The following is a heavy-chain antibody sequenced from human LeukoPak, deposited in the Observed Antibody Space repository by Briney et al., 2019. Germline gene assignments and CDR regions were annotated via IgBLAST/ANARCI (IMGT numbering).Heavy chain of an antibody. CDR2: IYYSGST. V-gene: IGHV4-61*05. Sequence: SETLSLTCTVSADSISSSSFYWGWIRQPPGKGLEWIGYIYYSGSTNYNPSLKSRVTISVDTSKNQFSLKLSSVTAADTAVYYCARYYGSGSYIVPDYYYYGMDVWGQGTTVTVSS. CDR3: ARYYGSGSYIVPDYYYYGMDV. CDR1: ADSISSSSFY. D-gene: IGHD3-10*01. J-gene: IGHJ6*02.